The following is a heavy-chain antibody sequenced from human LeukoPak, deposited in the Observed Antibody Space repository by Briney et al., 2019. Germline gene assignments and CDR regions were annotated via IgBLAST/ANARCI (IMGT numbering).Heavy chain of an antibody. CDR2: IIPMFGTK. D-gene: IGHD2-15*01. CDR1: GGTFNSHT. J-gene: IGHJ4*02. CDR3: ARVNCRGGSCYLDY. Sequence: SVKVSCKGSGGTFNSHTITWVRQAPGQGLERMGGIIPMFGTKNYAQKFQGTVTLSADESTTTAYMELSSLRSADTAVYYCARVNCRGGSCYLDYWGQGTLVTVSS. V-gene: IGHV1-69*01.